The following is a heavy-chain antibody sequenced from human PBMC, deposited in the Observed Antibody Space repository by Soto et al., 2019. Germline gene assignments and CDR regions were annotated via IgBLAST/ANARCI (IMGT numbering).Heavy chain of an antibody. CDR3: ARGRPYGMDV. Sequence: PGGSLRLSCVVSGFTFSNYWMSWVRQAPGKGLEWVAVIWYDGSNKYYADSVKGRFTISRDNSKNTLYLQMNSLRAEDTAVYYCARGRPYGMDVWGQGTTVTVSS. CDR1: GFTFSNYW. CDR2: IWYDGSNK. J-gene: IGHJ6*02. V-gene: IGHV3-33*08.